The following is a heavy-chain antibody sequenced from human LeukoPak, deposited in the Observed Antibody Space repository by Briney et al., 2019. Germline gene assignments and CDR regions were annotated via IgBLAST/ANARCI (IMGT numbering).Heavy chain of an antibody. CDR3: ARDRESDRWTPDY. CDR1: GGTFSSYA. Sequence: SVKVSCKASGGTFSSYAISWVRQAPGQGLEWMGRIIPILGIANYAQKFQGRVTITADKSTSTAYMELSSLRSEDTAVYYCARDRESDRWTPDYWGQGTLVTVSS. J-gene: IGHJ4*02. CDR2: IIPILGIA. D-gene: IGHD2-15*01. V-gene: IGHV1-69*04.